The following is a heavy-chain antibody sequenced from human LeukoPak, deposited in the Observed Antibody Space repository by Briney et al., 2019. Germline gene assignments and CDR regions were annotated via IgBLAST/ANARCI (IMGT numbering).Heavy chain of an antibody. CDR1: GYSFTSYW. Sequence: GESLKISCKGSGYSFTSYWIGWVRQMPGKGLEWMGIIYPGDSDTRYSPSFQDQVTISADKSISTAYLQWSSLKASDTAMYYCARQPWYYDSSGYLIFNAFNIWGQGTMVTVSS. D-gene: IGHD3-22*01. CDR3: ARQPWYYDSSGYLIFNAFNI. J-gene: IGHJ3*02. CDR2: IYPGDSDT. V-gene: IGHV5-51*01.